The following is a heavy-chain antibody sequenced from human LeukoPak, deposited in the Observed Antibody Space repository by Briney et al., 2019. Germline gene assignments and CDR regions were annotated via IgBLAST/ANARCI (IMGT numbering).Heavy chain of an antibody. V-gene: IGHV3-66*04. J-gene: IGHJ4*02. D-gene: IGHD4-17*01. CDR1: GFIVSSYC. CDR2: FYTSGTT. Sequence: GGSLRLSCAASGFIVSSYCMSWVRQAPGKGLEWVSAFYTSGTTYYADSVKGRFIISRDNSKNTLYLQMNSLTAGDTAVYYCARQTSETTVFDYWGQGTLVTVSS. CDR3: ARQTSETTVFDY.